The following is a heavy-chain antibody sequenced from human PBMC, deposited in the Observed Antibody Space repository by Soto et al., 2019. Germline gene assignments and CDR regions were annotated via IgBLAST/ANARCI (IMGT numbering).Heavy chain of an antibody. D-gene: IGHD1-26*01. J-gene: IGHJ4*02. Sequence: GGSLRLSCAVSGFIFRSYTMHWVRQAPGKGLEWVGVITYDGNNQYYADSVKGRFTIFRENSRNTLYLQMNSLRPDDTAVYYCARAPSGSYPEFDYWGQGTLVTVSS. CDR3: ARAPSGSYPEFDY. V-gene: IGHV3-30-3*01. CDR1: GFIFRSYT. CDR2: ITYDGNNQ.